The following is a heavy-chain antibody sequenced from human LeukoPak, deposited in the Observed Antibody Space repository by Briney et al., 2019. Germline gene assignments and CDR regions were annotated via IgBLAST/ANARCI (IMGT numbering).Heavy chain of an antibody. Sequence: PSETLSLTCTDSGGSISSYYWSWIRQPPGKGLEWIGYIYYSGSTNYNPSLKSRVTISVDTSKNQFSLKLSSVTAADTAVFYCARGRYYGSGSWGQGTLVTVSS. V-gene: IGHV4-59*01. CDR1: GGSISSYY. CDR2: IYYSGST. D-gene: IGHD3-10*01. CDR3: ARGRYYGSGS. J-gene: IGHJ4*02.